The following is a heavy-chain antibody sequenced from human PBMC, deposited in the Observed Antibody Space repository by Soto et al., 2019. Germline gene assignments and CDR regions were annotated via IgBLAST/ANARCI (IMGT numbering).Heavy chain of an antibody. Sequence: LRLSCAASGFTFSTYGMQWVRQAPGKGLEWVAVISYDGYLKYYVDAVKGRFTVARDNSKNTLFLEMNSLRVEDTAVYFCAKDFKVSGSHYGTLNYYYGMDVWGQGTTVTVSS. D-gene: IGHD3-10*01. CDR1: GFTFSTYG. CDR3: AKDFKVSGSHYGTLNYYYGMDV. CDR2: ISYDGYLK. J-gene: IGHJ6*02. V-gene: IGHV3-30*18.